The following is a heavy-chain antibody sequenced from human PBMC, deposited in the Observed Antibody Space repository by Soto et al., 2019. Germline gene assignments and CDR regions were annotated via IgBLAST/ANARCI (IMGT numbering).Heavy chain of an antibody. CDR3: ARRWGTAMVGDFDY. D-gene: IGHD5-18*01. CDR2: IYYSGST. V-gene: IGHV4-39*01. J-gene: IGHJ4*02. Sequence: QLQLQESGPGLVKPSETLSLTCTVSGGSISSSSYYWGWIRQPPGKGLEWIGSIYYSGSTYYNPSLKSRVTISVDTSKNQFSLKLSSVTAADTAVYYCARRWGTAMVGDFDYWGQGTLVTVSS. CDR1: GGSISSSSYY.